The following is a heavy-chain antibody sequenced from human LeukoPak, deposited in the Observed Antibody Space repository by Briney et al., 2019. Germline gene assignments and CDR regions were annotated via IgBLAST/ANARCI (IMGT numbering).Heavy chain of an antibody. CDR2: IRQDGNEN. CDR3: ASLLWNDYDTSGFDY. V-gene: IGHV3-7*03. Sequence: GGSLRLSCAASGFTVSSNYMSWVRQAPGKGLEWVANIRQDGNENYYVDSVKGRFTISRDNAKNSLYLQMNSLRDGDTAVYYCASLLWNDYDTSGFDYWGQGTLVTVSS. CDR1: GFTVSSNY. D-gene: IGHD3-22*01. J-gene: IGHJ4*02.